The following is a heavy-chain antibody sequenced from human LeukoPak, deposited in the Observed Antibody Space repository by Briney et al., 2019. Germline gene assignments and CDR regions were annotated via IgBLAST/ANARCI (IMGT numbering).Heavy chain of an antibody. Sequence: GGSLRLSCAASGFTFSSYEMNWVRQAPGKGLEWVSYISSSGSTIYYADSVKGRFTISRDNAKNSLYLQMNSLRAEDTAVYYCARDRAAAGNSGGYWGQGTLVTVSS. V-gene: IGHV3-48*03. CDR3: ARDRAAAGNSGGY. CDR2: ISSSGSTI. CDR1: GFTFSSYE. D-gene: IGHD6-13*01. J-gene: IGHJ4*02.